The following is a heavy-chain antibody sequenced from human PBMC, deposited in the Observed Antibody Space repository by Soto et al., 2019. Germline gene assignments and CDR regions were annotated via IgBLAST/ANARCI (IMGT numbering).Heavy chain of an antibody. D-gene: IGHD1-26*01. J-gene: IGHJ4*02. CDR1: GLTLSHYW. Sequence: EVQLVQSGGGLVQPGGSLRLSCAASGLTLSHYWMSWVRQAPGKGLQWVANSKYDGSETHYVASVKGRFTISRDNARNSLSLQINSLRVEDTAIYYCTNEETGSYDYWGQGTLVTVSS. CDR2: SKYDGSET. V-gene: IGHV3-7*02. CDR3: TNEETGSYDY.